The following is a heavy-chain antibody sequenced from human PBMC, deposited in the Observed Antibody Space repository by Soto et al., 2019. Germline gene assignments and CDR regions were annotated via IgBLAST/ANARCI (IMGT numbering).Heavy chain of an antibody. CDR1: GYTFTSYG. D-gene: IGHD3-10*01. Sequence: QVQLVQSGAEVKKPGASVKVSCKASGYTFTSYGISWVRQAPGQGLEWMGWISAYNGNTNYAQKLQGRVTMTTDTSTSTAYMELRSLRSDDTAVYYCARDEAYGSGSYYIFGVGPRFDYWGQGTLVTVSS. CDR2: ISAYNGNT. J-gene: IGHJ4*02. CDR3: ARDEAYGSGSYYIFGVGPRFDY. V-gene: IGHV1-18*01.